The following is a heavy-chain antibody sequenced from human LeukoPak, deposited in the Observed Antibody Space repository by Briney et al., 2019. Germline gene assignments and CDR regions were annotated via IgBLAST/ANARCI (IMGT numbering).Heavy chain of an antibody. D-gene: IGHD3-9*01. V-gene: IGHV3-30-3*01. CDR3: ARDILTGPSRPHD. J-gene: IGHJ4*02. Sequence: QPGRSLRLSCAASGFTFSSYAMHWVRQAPGKGLEWVAVISYDGSNKYYADSVKGRFTISRDNSKNTLYLQMNSLRAEDTAVYYCARDILTGPSRPHDWGQGTLVTVSS. CDR1: GFTFSSYA. CDR2: ISYDGSNK.